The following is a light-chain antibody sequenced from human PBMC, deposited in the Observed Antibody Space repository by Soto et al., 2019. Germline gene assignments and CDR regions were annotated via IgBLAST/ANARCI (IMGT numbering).Light chain of an antibody. CDR1: QSVSSN. CDR3: QQYNNSPPGGT. J-gene: IGKJ1*01. CDR2: GAS. Sequence: EIVMTQSPATLSVSPGERATLSCRASQSVSSNLAWYQQKPGQAPRLLIYGASTRATGIPARFSGSGSGTEFTLTISSLQSEDFAVYYCQQYNNSPPGGTCGQGTKVEIK. V-gene: IGKV3-15*01.